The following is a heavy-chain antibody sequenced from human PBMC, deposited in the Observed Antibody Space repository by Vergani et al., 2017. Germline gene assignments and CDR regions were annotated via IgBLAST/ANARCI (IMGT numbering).Heavy chain of an antibody. V-gene: IGHV3-66*02. CDR2: IYSGGST. CDR3: ARDDERYCSGGSCYAYYGMDV. CDR1: GFTVSSNY. Sequence: EVQLVESGGGLVQPGGSLRLSCAASGFTVSSNYMSWVRQAPGKGLEWVSVIYSGGSTYYADSVKGRFTISRDNSKKTLYLQMNSLRAEDTAVYYCARDDERYCSGGSCYAYYGMDVWGQGTTVTVSS. D-gene: IGHD2-15*01. J-gene: IGHJ6*02.